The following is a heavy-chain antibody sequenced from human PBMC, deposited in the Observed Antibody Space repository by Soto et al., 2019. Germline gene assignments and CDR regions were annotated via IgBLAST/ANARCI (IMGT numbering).Heavy chain of an antibody. CDR1: GFSLTTNAVA. V-gene: IGHV2-5*01. D-gene: IGHD1-1*01. CDR3: VRRYDPYSFAY. CDR2: VYGNDAK. Sequence: QITLKESGPTLVKPTQTLTLTCTFSGFSLTTNAVAVGWVRQPPGKALEWLAIVYGNDAKFYSPSLKSRLTYTXXTSKNQVVLTLTDMDTVDTATYSCVRRYDPYSFAYWGQGTLVTVSS. J-gene: IGHJ4*02.